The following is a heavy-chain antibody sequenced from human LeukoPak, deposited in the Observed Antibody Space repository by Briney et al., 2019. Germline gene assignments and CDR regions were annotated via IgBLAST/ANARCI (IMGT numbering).Heavy chain of an antibody. V-gene: IGHV3-7*01. CDR3: ARDFSSSWYGDTFDP. J-gene: IGHJ5*02. CDR1: GFTFSSYW. CDR2: IKQDGSEK. D-gene: IGHD6-13*01. Sequence: PGGSLRLSCAASGFTFSSYWMSWVRQAPGKGLEWVANIKQDGSEKYYVDSVQGRFTISRDNAKNSLYLQMNSLRAEDTAVYYCARDFSSSWYGDTFDPWGQGTLVTVSS.